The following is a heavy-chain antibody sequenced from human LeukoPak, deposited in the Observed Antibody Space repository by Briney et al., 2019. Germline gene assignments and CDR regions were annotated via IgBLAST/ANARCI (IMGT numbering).Heavy chain of an antibody. CDR2: MSYDGSNK. CDR3: AKGSYGSGKYWYFDL. J-gene: IGHJ2*01. V-gene: IGHV3-30*18. CDR1: GFTFGSYG. Sequence: PGRSLRLSCAASGFTFGSYGMHWVRQAPGKGLEWVAVMSYDGSNKYYADSVKGRFTISRDNSKNTLYLQMNSLRAEDMAVYYCAKGSYGSGKYWYFDLWGRGTLVTVSS. D-gene: IGHD3-10*01.